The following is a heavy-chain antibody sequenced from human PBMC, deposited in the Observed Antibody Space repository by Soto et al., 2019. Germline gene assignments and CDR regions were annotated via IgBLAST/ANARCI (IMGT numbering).Heavy chain of an antibody. Sequence: PSETLSLTCAVYGGSFSGYYWSWIRQPPGKGLEWIGEINHSVSTNYNPSLKSRVTISVDTSKNQFSLKLSSVTAADTAVYYCARVAVVPAANTHLGYYYYGMDVWGQGTTVTVSS. D-gene: IGHD2-2*01. CDR3: ARVAVVPAANTHLGYYYYGMDV. CDR1: GGSFSGYY. V-gene: IGHV4-34*01. J-gene: IGHJ6*02. CDR2: INHSVST.